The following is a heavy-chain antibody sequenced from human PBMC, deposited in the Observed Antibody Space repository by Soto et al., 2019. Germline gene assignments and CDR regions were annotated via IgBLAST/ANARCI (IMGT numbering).Heavy chain of an antibody. Sequence: SVKVSCKASGGTFSSYAISWVRQAPGQGLEWMGGIIPIFGTANYAQKFQGRVTITADESTSTAYMELSSLRSEDTAVYYCARLGGRAKNWFDPWGQGTLVTVSS. CDR2: IIPIFGTA. J-gene: IGHJ5*02. D-gene: IGHD2-15*01. CDR3: ARLGGRAKNWFDP. V-gene: IGHV1-69*13. CDR1: GGTFSSYA.